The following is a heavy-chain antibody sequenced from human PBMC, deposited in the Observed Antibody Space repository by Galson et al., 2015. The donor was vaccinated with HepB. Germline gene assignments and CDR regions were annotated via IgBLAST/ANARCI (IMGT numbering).Heavy chain of an antibody. CDR3: ARDPREWLVYYYYYGMDV. D-gene: IGHD6-19*01. Sequence: SLRLSCAASGFTFSSYSMNWVRQAPGKGLEWVSSISSSSYIYYADSVKGRFTISRDNAKNSLYLQMSSLRAEDTAVYYCARDPREWLVYYYYYGMDVWGQGTTVTVSS. J-gene: IGHJ6*02. CDR1: GFTFSSYS. V-gene: IGHV3-21*01. CDR2: ISSSSYI.